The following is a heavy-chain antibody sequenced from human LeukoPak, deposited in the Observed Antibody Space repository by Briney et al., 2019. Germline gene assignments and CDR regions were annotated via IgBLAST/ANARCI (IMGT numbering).Heavy chain of an antibody. J-gene: IGHJ3*01. Sequence: AGSLQLSCAASGFTFSSYSMNWVRQAPGKGLEWVSSISSSSSYIYYADSVKGRFTISRDNAKNSLYLQMNSLRAEDTAVYYCARDGYYDDAFDVWGQGTMVTVSS. CDR1: GFTFSSYS. D-gene: IGHD3-22*01. CDR2: ISSSSSYI. V-gene: IGHV3-21*01. CDR3: ARDGYYDDAFDV.